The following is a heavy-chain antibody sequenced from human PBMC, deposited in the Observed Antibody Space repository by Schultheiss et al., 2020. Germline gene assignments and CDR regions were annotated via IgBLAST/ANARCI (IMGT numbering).Heavy chain of an antibody. CDR1: GFTFSSYA. CDR2: ISGSGGST. CDR3: AKGRYHWNDVAWFDP. J-gene: IGHJ5*02. Sequence: GGSLRLSCTASGFTFSSYAMSWVRQAPGKGLEWVSAISGSGGSTYYADSVKGRFTISRDNSKNTLYLQMNSLRAEDTAVYYCAKGRYHWNDVAWFDPWGQGTLVTVSS. D-gene: IGHD1-20*01. V-gene: IGHV3-23*01.